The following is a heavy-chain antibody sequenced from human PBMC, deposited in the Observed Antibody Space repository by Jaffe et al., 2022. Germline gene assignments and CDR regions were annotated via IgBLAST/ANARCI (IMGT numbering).Heavy chain of an antibody. CDR3: ARGGYAVDYYYYYYMDV. CDR1: GFTFSSYA. CDR2: ISGSGGST. V-gene: IGHV3-23*01. Sequence: EVQLLESGGGLVQPGGSLRLSCAASGFTFSSYAMSWVRQAPGKGLEWVSAISGSGGSTYYADSVKGRFTISRDNSKNTLYLQMNSLRAEDTAVYYCARGGYAVDYYYYYYMDVWGKGTTVTVSS. J-gene: IGHJ6*03. D-gene: IGHD2-2*01.